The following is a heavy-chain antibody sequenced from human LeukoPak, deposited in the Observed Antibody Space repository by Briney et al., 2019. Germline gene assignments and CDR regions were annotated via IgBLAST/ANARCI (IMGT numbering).Heavy chain of an antibody. CDR1: ADTFTNYA. Sequence: ASVTASFKTPADTFTNYAISWVRQAPGQGLGWMGRIVPIPDVAAYAQKYHARVTITADKSTSTAYLDLRSLRFEDTAVYFCARESTTATYYHDNSGHFDYWGQGTPVAVSA. CDR2: IVPIPDVA. CDR3: ARESTTATYYHDNSGHFDY. D-gene: IGHD3-22*01. J-gene: IGHJ4*02. V-gene: IGHV1-69*04.